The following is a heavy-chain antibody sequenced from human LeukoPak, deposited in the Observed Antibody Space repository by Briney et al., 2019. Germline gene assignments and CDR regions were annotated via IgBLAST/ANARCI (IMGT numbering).Heavy chain of an antibody. CDR2: IYYSGST. CDR1: GGSISSTSYY. Sequence: SQTLSLTCIVSGGSISSTSYYWGWIRQPPGKGLDWIGSIYYSGSTYYNPSLKSRVTISVDTSKNQFSLKLSSVTAADTAVYYCARHGRPYIAAAPPDYWGQGTLVTVSS. CDR3: ARHGRPYIAAAPPDY. V-gene: IGHV4-39*01. J-gene: IGHJ4*02. D-gene: IGHD6-13*01.